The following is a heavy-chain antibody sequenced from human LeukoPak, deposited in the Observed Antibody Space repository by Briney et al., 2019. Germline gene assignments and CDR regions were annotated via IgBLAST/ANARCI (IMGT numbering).Heavy chain of an antibody. CDR1: GYTFTNYH. J-gene: IGHJ3*02. CDR2: INSNRGGT. D-gene: IGHD3-3*01. V-gene: IGHV1-2*02. CDR3: ARDHGDDAFDI. Sequence: GASVKVTCKASGYTFTNYHIHWVRQAPGQGLEWMGWINSNRGGTNYAQKFQGRVTMTRDTSISTAYMELRSVRSDDTAVYYCARDHGDDAFDIWGPGTMVTVSS.